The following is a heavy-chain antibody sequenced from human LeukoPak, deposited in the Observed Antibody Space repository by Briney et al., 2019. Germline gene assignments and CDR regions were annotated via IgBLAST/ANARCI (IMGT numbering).Heavy chain of an antibody. V-gene: IGHV4-34*01. D-gene: IGHD3-3*01. Sequence: PSETLSLTCAVYGGSFSGYYWSWIRQPPGKGLEWIGEINHSGSTNYNPSLKSRVTISVDTSKNQFSLKLSSVTAADTAVYYCARGANWSGYYFDYWGQGTLVTVSS. CDR3: ARGANWSGYYFDY. J-gene: IGHJ4*02. CDR1: GGSFSGYY. CDR2: INHSGST.